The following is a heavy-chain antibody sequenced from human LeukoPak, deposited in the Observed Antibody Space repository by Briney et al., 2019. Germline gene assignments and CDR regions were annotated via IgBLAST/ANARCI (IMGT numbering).Heavy chain of an antibody. CDR3: AREGYYDSSGYYYLPYHFDY. Sequence: GGSLRLSCAASGFTFSSYSMNWVRQAPGKGLEWVSSISSSSSYIYYADSVKGRFTISRDNAKNSLYLQMNSLRAEDTAVYYCAREGYYDSSGYYYLPYHFDYWGQGTLVTVSS. CDR2: ISSSSSYI. D-gene: IGHD3-22*01. V-gene: IGHV3-21*01. J-gene: IGHJ4*02. CDR1: GFTFSSYS.